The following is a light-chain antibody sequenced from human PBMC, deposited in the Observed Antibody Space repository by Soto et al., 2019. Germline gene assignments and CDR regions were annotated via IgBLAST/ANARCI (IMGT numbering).Light chain of an antibody. V-gene: IGKV3-11*01. CDR2: DAS. Sequence: EIVMTQSPDTLSVSPGERATLSCRASQTVGRTLAWYQQKPGQAPRLLISDASNRATGIPARFSGSGSGTDFTLTISSLESEDFAIYYCQQRNEWPLTFGQGTRLENK. J-gene: IGKJ5*01. CDR3: QQRNEWPLT. CDR1: QTVGRT.